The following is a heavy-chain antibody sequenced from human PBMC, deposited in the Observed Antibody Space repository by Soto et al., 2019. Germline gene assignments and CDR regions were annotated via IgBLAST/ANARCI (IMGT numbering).Heavy chain of an antibody. CDR3: ARGVANRYRFGDP. V-gene: IGHV3-74*01. Sequence: GGSLRLSCAASGFTFRGYWMHWVRQAPGKGLVWVSRVSPDGTSTSYGDSVKGRFTISRDNAKDTLYLQLNSLTAEDTAVYYCARGVANRYRFGDPCGQGTLVTVSS. CDR1: GFTFRGYW. D-gene: IGHD3-16*02. J-gene: IGHJ5*02. CDR2: VSPDGTST.